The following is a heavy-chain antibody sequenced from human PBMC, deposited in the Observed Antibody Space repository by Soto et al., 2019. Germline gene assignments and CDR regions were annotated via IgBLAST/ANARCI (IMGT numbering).Heavy chain of an antibody. Sequence: SETLSLTCTVSGGSISCYYWSWIGQAPGKGLEYIGYIYYRGSTNYNPSLKSRVTMSVDTSRNQFSLKVNSVTAADTAVYYCARQQLLPFYYALDVWGQGTTVTVSS. CDR1: GGSISCYY. J-gene: IGHJ6*02. D-gene: IGHD6-13*01. V-gene: IGHV4-59*01. CDR3: ARQQLLPFYYALDV. CDR2: IYYRGST.